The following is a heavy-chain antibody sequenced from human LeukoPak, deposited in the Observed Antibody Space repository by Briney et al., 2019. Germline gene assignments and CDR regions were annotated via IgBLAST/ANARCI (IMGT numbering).Heavy chain of an antibody. J-gene: IGHJ4*02. CDR1: GFTFSGSA. Sequence: PGGSLGLSCAASGFTFSGSAMHWVRQASGKGLEWVGRIRSKANSYATAYAASVKGRFTISRDDSKNTAYLQMNSLKTEDTAVYYCTRSAELLWFGEYLSNWGQGTLVTVSS. CDR3: TRSAELLWFGEYLSN. V-gene: IGHV3-73*01. D-gene: IGHD3-10*01. CDR2: IRSKANSYAT.